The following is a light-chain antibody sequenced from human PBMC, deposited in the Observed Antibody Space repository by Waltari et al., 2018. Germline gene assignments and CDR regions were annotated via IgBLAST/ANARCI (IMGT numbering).Light chain of an antibody. Sequence: DIVMTQSPDSLAVSLGERATINCKSSQSVLYSSNNKNYLAWYQQKPGQPPKLLIYWAFTRESGVPDRFSVSGSGTDFTLTISSLQAEDVAVYYCQQYYSTPLTFGGGTKVEIK. J-gene: IGKJ4*01. CDR3: QQYYSTPLT. CDR2: WAF. V-gene: IGKV4-1*01. CDR1: QSVLYSSNNKNY.